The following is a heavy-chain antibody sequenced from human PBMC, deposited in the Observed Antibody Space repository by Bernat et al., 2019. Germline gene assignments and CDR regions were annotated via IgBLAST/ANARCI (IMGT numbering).Heavy chain of an antibody. CDR1: GYSFTSYW. J-gene: IGHJ3*02. CDR2: IYPGDSDT. CDR3: ARLVFSSGNDAFDI. V-gene: IGHV5-51*01. D-gene: IGHD3-10*01. Sequence: EVQLVQSGAEVKKPGESLKISGKGSGYSFTSYWIGWVRQMPGKGLEWMGIIYPGDSDTRYSPAFQGQVTSSADKSINTAYLQWSGLKASDSAMYYCARLVFSSGNDAFDIWGQGTMVTVSS.